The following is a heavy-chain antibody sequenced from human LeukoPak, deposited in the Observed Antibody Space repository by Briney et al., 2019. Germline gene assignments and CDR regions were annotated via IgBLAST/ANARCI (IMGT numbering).Heavy chain of an antibody. Sequence: ASVKVSCRASGYTFTTYDINWVRQAPGQGLEWMGWMNPNSGNTGYAQKFQGRVTITRDTSISTAYMELSSLRSEDTAVYYCARDLHSSGWLDYWGQGTLVTVSS. CDR3: ARDLHSSGWLDY. J-gene: IGHJ4*02. CDR1: GYTFTTYD. D-gene: IGHD6-19*01. V-gene: IGHV1-8*03. CDR2: MNPNSGNT.